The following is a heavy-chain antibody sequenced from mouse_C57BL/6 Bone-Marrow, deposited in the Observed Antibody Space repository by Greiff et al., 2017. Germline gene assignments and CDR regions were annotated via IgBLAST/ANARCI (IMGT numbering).Heavy chain of an antibody. CDR2: ISDGGSYT. V-gene: IGHV5-4*01. D-gene: IGHD1-1*01. Sequence: EVQLKESGGGLVKPGGSLKLSCAASGFTFSSYAMSWVRQTPEKRLEWVATISDGGSYTYYPDNVKGRFTISRDNAKNNLYLQMSHLKSEDTAMYYCARDRLLRYLYAMDYWGQGTSVTVSS. CDR1: GFTFSSYA. J-gene: IGHJ4*01. CDR3: ARDRLLRYLYAMDY.